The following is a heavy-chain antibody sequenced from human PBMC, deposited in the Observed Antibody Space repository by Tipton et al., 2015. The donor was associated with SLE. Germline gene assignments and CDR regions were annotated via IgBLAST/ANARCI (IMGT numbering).Heavy chain of an antibody. CDR1: GDSISSRNW. V-gene: IGHV4-4*02. Sequence: TLSLTCAVSGDSISSRNWWSWVRQPPGKGLEWIGEIYHSGSTNYNPSLKSRVTISVDTSKNHFSLKLSSVTAADTAIYYCARGRITLTTGYFDPWGQGSLVTVSS. CDR2: IYHSGST. CDR3: ARGRITLTTGYFDP. D-gene: IGHD3-22*01. J-gene: IGHJ5*02.